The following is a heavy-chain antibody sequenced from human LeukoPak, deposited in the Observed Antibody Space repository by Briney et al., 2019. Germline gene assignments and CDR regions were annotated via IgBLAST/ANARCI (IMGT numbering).Heavy chain of an antibody. V-gene: IGHV3-9*01. CDR1: GFSFDDYS. CDR2: ISWNRGSI. D-gene: IGHD1-26*01. Sequence: GRCLRLSCPASGFSFDDYSMHWVRQDPGEGREWDAGISWNRGSIGYADSVKGRFTISRDNAKNSLYLQMSSLRTEDTALYYCAKDMGSIVGAPGSWGQGTLVTVSS. CDR3: AKDMGSIVGAPGS. J-gene: IGHJ5*02.